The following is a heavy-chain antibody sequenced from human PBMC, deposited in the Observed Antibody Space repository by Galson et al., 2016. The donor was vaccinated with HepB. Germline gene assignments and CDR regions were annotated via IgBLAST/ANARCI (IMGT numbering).Heavy chain of an antibody. Sequence: SLRLSCAASGFGFSDFAMHWVRQAPGKGLELLALVSYDGKNEVYRDSVKGRFSISRDNPTNTLYLPLSSLRAEDSAIYYCARGTRELDFWGQGTLVTASS. CDR2: VSYDGKNE. D-gene: IGHD5-24*01. V-gene: IGHV3-33*01. CDR3: ARGTRELDF. J-gene: IGHJ4*02. CDR1: GFGFSDFA.